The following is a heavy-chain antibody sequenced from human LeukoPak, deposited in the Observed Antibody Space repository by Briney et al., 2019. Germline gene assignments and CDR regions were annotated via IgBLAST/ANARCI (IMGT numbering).Heavy chain of an antibody. J-gene: IGHJ4*02. V-gene: IGHV1-2*02. CDR2: IHPNSGAT. Sequence: ASVKVSCKASGYTFTGYFIHWVRQAPGQGLEWMGWIHPNSGATTYAQKFQGRVTMSRDTSISTTYTELSGLRSDDTAFFYCARDRAGASSAYYFDHWGQGTLVTVSS. D-gene: IGHD3-22*01. CDR1: GYTFTGYF. CDR3: ARDRAGASSAYYFDH.